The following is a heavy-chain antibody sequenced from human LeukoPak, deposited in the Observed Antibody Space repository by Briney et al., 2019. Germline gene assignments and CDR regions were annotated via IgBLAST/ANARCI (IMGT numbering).Heavy chain of an antibody. D-gene: IGHD1-26*01. CDR1: GGTFSSYA. CDR3: ASGRSLLVGATVFDY. Sequence: SVKVYCKASGGTFSSYAISWVRQAPGQGLEWMGGIIPIFGTANYALKFQGRVTITADESTSTAYMELSSLRSEDTAVHYCASGRSLLVGATVFDYWGQGTLVTVSS. CDR2: IIPIFGTA. V-gene: IGHV1-69*13. J-gene: IGHJ4*02.